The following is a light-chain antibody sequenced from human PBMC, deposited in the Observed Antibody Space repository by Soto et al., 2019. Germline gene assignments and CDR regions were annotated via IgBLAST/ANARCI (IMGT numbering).Light chain of an antibody. Sequence: DIVMTQSPDSLAVSLGERATINCKSSQTVFYNSNNKNYLAWYQQKPGQPPKLLIYWASSRESGVPDRFSGSGSGTEFTLSISSLQAEDVAVYYCQQYYTTPHTFGGGTKVEIK. CDR3: QQYYTTPHT. J-gene: IGKJ4*01. CDR1: QTVFYNSNNKNY. V-gene: IGKV4-1*01. CDR2: WAS.